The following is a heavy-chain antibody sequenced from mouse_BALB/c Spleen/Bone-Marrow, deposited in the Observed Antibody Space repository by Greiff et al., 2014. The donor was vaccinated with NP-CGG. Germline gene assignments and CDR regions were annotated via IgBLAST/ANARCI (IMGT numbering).Heavy chain of an antibody. Sequence: EVQLVESGPELVKPGASVKMSCKASGYTFTSYVMHWVKQKPGQGLEWIGYINPYNDGTKYNEKFKGKATLTSDKSSSTAYMELSSLTSEDSAVYYCARGGYYGTSLYWYFDVWGAGTTVTVSS. CDR3: ARGGYYGTSLYWYFDV. V-gene: IGHV1-14*01. CDR1: GYTFTSYV. J-gene: IGHJ1*01. CDR2: INPYNDGT. D-gene: IGHD1-1*01.